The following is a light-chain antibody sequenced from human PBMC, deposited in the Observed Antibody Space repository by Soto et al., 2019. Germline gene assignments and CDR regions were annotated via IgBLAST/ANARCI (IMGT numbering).Light chain of an antibody. J-gene: IGKJ2*01. V-gene: IGKV1-5*03. CDR2: KAS. Sequence: DIQMTQSPSTLSASVGDKITITCRASQSISSWLAWYQQKPGKAPKLLIYKASTIESGVPSRFSGSGSGTEFTLTISSLQPDDFATYYCQQYKSYSTFGQGTKLEIK. CDR3: QQYKSYST. CDR1: QSISSW.